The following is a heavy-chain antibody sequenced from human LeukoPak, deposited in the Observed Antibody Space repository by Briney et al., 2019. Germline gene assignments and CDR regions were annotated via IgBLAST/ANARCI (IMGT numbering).Heavy chain of an antibody. Sequence: SETLSLTCTVSGVSLSSDKYYWTWIGQRPGKGLEWIGHIYYSGSTSFNPSLKSRVSMSMDTSKSQFSLKLTSVTAADTAVYYCATPYCGAISCLDVFDVWGQGTVVTVSS. J-gene: IGHJ3*01. CDR3: ATPYCGAISCLDVFDV. CDR1: GVSLSSDKYY. D-gene: IGHD2-21*01. CDR2: IYYSGST. V-gene: IGHV4-31*03.